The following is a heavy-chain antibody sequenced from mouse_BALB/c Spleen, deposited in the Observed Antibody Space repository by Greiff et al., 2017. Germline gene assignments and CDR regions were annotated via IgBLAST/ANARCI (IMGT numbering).Heavy chain of an antibody. CDR2: IYPGNVNT. CDR1: GYTFTSYY. J-gene: IGHJ4*01. V-gene: IGHV1S56*01. D-gene: IGHD4-1*01. Sequence: QVQLKQSGPELVKPGASVRISCKASGYTFTSYYIHWVKQRPGQGLEWIGWIYPGNVNTKYNEKFKGKATLTADKSSSTAYMQLSSLTSEDSAVYFCARDENWGAMDYWGQGTSVTVSS. CDR3: ARDENWGAMDY.